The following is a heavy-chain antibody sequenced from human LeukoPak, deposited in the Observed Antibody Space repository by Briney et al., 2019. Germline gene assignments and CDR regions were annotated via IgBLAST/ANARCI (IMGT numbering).Heavy chain of an antibody. V-gene: IGHV1-3*01. CDR3: ARDLYGGYRSDFDY. Sequence: ASVKVSCKASGYTFTTYAIHWVRQAPGQRLEWMGWIDAGNGNTRYSQKFQDRVTITRDTSASTAYMELSSLRSEDTAVYYCARDLYGGYRSDFDYWGQGTLVTVSS. CDR2: IDAGNGNT. J-gene: IGHJ4*02. CDR1: GYTFTTYA. D-gene: IGHD4-17*01.